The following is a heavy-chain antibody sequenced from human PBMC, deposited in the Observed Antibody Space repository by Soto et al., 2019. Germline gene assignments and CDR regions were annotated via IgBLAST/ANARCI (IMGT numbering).Heavy chain of an antibody. CDR1: GGSFRGYY. V-gene: IGHV4-34*01. D-gene: IGHD2-2*02. CDR3: ARGAFCSSTSCYIGARFDP. Sequence: SETLSLTCAVYGGSFRGYYWSLIRQPPGKGLEWIGEINHSGSTNYNPSLKSRVTISVDTSKNQFSLKLSSVTAADTAVYYCARGAFCSSTSCYIGARFDPWGQGTLVTVSS. J-gene: IGHJ5*02. CDR2: INHSGST.